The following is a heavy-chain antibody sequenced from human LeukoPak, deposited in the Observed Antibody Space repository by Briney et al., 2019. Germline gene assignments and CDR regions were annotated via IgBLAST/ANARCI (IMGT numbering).Heavy chain of an antibody. CDR2: ISGSGGST. CDR3: ATSTVAKYDY. D-gene: IGHD4-11*01. Sequence: GGSLRLSCAASGFTFSSYAMSWVRQAPGKGLEWVPAISGSGGSTYYADSVKGRFTISRDNSKNTLYLQMNSLRAEDTALYYCATSTVAKYDYWGQGTLVAVSS. CDR1: GFTFSSYA. V-gene: IGHV3-23*01. J-gene: IGHJ4*02.